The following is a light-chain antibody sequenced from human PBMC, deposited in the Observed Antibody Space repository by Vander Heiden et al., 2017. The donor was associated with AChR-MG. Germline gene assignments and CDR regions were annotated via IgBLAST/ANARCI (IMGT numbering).Light chain of an antibody. V-gene: IGKV1-39*01. CDR1: QTISTV. Sequence: DIQMTQSPSSLSASVGDRVTITCRASQTISTVLHWYQQKAGKAPTLLIYGASRLQSGVPSRFSGSGSGTDFTLTISILQPEDFATYYCLQTDSIPQTFGQGTKLEIK. CDR2: GAS. CDR3: LQTDSIPQT. J-gene: IGKJ2*01.